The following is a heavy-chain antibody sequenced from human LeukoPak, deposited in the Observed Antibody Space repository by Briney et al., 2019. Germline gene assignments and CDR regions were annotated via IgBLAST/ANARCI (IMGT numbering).Heavy chain of an antibody. CDR3: ARETGYDSYFDS. V-gene: IGHV3-48*01. Sequence: GGSLRLSCAASESSFSIYSMNWVRQAPGKGLEWVSYISSSSSSIYYADSVKGRFAISRDNAKNSLYLQMNSLRAEDTAIYYCARETGYDSYFDSWGQGTLVSVSS. CDR2: ISSSSSSI. D-gene: IGHD5-12*01. CDR1: ESSFSIYS. J-gene: IGHJ4*02.